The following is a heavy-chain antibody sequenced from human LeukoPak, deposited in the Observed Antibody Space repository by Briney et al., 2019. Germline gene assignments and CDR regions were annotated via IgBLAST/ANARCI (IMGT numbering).Heavy chain of an antibody. J-gene: IGHJ4*02. Sequence: PGGSLRLSCAASGFTLSSYSMNWVRQAPGKGLEWVSFISSSSSYIHYADSVKGRFTISRDNAKNSLYLQMNSLRAEDTAVYYCARDYYDSSGYTLRANWGQGTLVTVSS. CDR3: ARDYYDSSGYTLRAN. V-gene: IGHV3-21*01. CDR2: ISSSSSYI. CDR1: GFTLSSYS. D-gene: IGHD3-22*01.